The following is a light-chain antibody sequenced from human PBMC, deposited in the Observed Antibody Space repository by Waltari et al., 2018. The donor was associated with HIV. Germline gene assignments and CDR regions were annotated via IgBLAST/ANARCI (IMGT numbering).Light chain of an antibody. J-gene: IGLJ3*02. CDR1: SSDVDYYNY. CDR3: SSYTSSSWV. V-gene: IGLV2-14*03. Sequence: QSALTQPASVSGSPGQSITISCTGISSDVDYYNYDCWYQQHPGKAPQLMIYDVTHRPSGVSNRFSGSKSCNTASLTISGLQAEDEADYYCSSYTSSSWVFGGGTKLTVL. CDR2: DVT.